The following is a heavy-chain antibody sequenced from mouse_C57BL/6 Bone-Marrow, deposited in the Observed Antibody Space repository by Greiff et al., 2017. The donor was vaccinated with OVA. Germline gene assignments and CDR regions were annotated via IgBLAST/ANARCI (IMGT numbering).Heavy chain of an antibody. V-gene: IGHV1-69*01. CDR2: IDPSDSYT. CDR1: GYTFTSYW. J-gene: IGHJ4*01. CDR3: ARSWRWLLRRGDYYAMDY. Sequence: QVQLQQSGAELVMPGASVKLSCKASGYTFTSYWMHWVKQRPGQGLEWIGEIDPSDSYTNYNQKFKGKSTLTVDKSSSTAYMQLSSLTSEDSAVYYCARSWRWLLRRGDYYAMDYWGQGTSVTVSS. D-gene: IGHD2-3*01.